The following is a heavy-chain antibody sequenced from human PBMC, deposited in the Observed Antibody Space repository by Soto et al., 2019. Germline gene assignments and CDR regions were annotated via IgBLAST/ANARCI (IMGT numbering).Heavy chain of an antibody. CDR1: GYSFTSYW. Sequence: PGESLKISCKGSGYSFTSYWINWVRQMPGKGLEWMGRIDPSDSYTNYSPSFQGHVTISADKSISTAYLQWSSLKASDTAMYYCASLPHLNIVGATYGMDVWGQGTTVTVSS. CDR2: IDPSDSYT. CDR3: ASLPHLNIVGATYGMDV. V-gene: IGHV5-10-1*01. D-gene: IGHD1-26*01. J-gene: IGHJ6*02.